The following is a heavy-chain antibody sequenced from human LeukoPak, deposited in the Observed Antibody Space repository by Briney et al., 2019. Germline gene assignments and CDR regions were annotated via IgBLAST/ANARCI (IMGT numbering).Heavy chain of an antibody. Sequence: PSETLSLTCAVYGGSFSGYYWSWIRQPPGKGLEWIGEINRSGSTNYNPSLKSRVTISVDTSKNQFSLKLSSVTAADTAVYYCASMVRGVMRAFDIWGQGTMVTVSS. CDR2: INRSGST. CDR3: ASMVRGVMRAFDI. CDR1: GGSFSGYY. V-gene: IGHV4-34*01. D-gene: IGHD3-10*01. J-gene: IGHJ3*02.